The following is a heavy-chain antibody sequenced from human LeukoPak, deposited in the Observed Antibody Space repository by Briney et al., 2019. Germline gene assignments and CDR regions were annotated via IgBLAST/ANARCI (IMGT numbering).Heavy chain of an antibody. CDR1: GFTFNKYW. D-gene: IGHD3-16*01. CDR2: INNDGTST. CDR3: IRDLFDDYSLDY. V-gene: IGHV3-74*01. Sequence: GGSLRLSCAASGFTFNKYWMHWVRQVPGKGLVWVSCINNDGTSTRYADSVKGRFTISRDNARNTLYLQMNSLRAADTAVYYCIRDLFDDYSLDYWGQGALVTVSS. J-gene: IGHJ4*02.